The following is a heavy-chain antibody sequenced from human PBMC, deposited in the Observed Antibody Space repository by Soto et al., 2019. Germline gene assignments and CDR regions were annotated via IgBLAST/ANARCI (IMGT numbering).Heavy chain of an antibody. V-gene: IGHV3-23*01. D-gene: IGHD4-17*01. CDR3: ARGYGDWSHYYYYMDV. CDR2: ISGSGGST. Sequence: GGSLRLSCAASGFTFSSYAMSWVRQAPGKGLEWVSAISGSGGSTYYADSVKGRFTISRDNSKNTLYLRMNSLRDEDTAVYYCARGYGDWSHYYYYMDVWGKGTTVTVSS. J-gene: IGHJ6*03. CDR1: GFTFSSYA.